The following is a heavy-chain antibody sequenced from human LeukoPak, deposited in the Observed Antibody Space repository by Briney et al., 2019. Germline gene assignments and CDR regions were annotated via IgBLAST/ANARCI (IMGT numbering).Heavy chain of an antibody. Sequence: GGTLRLSCSASGFTFSSYAIQWIRQAPGKGLEYVSGISANGGSTYYADSVKGRFTISRDNSKNTLYLQMGSLRPEDTAVYYCGGSSSWYRLDYWGQGTLVTVSS. D-gene: IGHD6-13*01. CDR1: GFTFSSYA. V-gene: IGHV3-64D*09. CDR3: GGSSSWYRLDY. CDR2: ISANGGST. J-gene: IGHJ4*02.